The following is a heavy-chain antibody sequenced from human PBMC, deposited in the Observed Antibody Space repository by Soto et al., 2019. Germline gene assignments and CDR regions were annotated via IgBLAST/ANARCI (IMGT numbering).Heavy chain of an antibody. CDR1: GGTFTSFP. CDR2: IIPIFETT. Sequence: VQLVQSGAEVKKHGSSVKVSCKASGGTFTSFPFSWVRQAPGQGLEWMGGIIPIFETTNYAQKFRGRLTITADESTTTAYMELTSLTSEDTAVYFCARESGDYGRPYFEYRGQGTLVTVSS. J-gene: IGHJ4*02. D-gene: IGHD3-10*01. V-gene: IGHV1-69*01. CDR3: ARESGDYGRPYFEY.